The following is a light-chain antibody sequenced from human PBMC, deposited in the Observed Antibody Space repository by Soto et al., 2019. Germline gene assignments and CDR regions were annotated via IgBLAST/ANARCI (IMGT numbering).Light chain of an antibody. Sequence: QSVLTQPPSASGTPGQTIAISCSGGSSNIGSHTVNWYQQLPGTAPRLLIYSNTQRPSGVLDRFSGSKSGASASLAISGLQSEYEGDYYCGAWDDSLNGVVFGGGTKVTVL. CDR2: SNT. CDR1: SSNIGSHT. J-gene: IGLJ2*01. V-gene: IGLV1-44*01. CDR3: GAWDDSLNGVV.